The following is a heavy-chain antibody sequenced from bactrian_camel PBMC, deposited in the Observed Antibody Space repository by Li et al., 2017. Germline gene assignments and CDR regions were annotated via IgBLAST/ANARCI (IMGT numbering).Heavy chain of an antibody. CDR1: GAPRRYNC. Sequence: HVQLVESGGGSVQAGGSLEISCAASGAPRRYNCMGWFRQAPGKEREGVARIDSRGTTEYVDSVKGRFTVFKGNAGKTLYLQMNSLRPEDTAMYYCAAVAEGRTVEGGVSLWTLFESGYWGQGTQVTVS. CDR3: AAVAEGRTVEGGVSLWTLFESGY. V-gene: IGHV3S53*01. CDR2: IDSRGTT. J-gene: IGHJ4*01. D-gene: IGHD3*01.